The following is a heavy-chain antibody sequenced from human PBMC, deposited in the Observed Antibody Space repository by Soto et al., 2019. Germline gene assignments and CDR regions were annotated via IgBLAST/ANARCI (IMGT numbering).Heavy chain of an antibody. CDR3: ARSRVTGIVGATYYFDY. Sequence: SVKVSCKASGDTFSTYTITWVRQAPGQGLEWMGGIIPRSGTANYAQKFQGRVTITADESTSTAYMELSSLRSEDTAVYYCARSRVTGIVGATYYFDYWGQGTLVTVSS. D-gene: IGHD1-26*01. V-gene: IGHV1-69*13. CDR1: GDTFSTYT. J-gene: IGHJ4*02. CDR2: IIPRSGTA.